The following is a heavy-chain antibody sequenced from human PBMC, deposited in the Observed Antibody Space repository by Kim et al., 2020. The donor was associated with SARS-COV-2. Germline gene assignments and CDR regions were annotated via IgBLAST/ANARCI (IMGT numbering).Heavy chain of an antibody. J-gene: IGHJ4*02. Sequence: SETLSLTCTVSGYSISSGYYWGWIRQPPGKGLEWIGSIYHSGSTYYNPSLKSRVTISVDTSKNQFSLKLSSVTAADTAVYYCTGATIEALGFPLIDYWGQGTLVTVSS. D-gene: IGHD1-26*01. V-gene: IGHV4-38-2*02. CDR3: TGATIEALGFPLIDY. CDR1: GYSISSGYY. CDR2: IYHSGST.